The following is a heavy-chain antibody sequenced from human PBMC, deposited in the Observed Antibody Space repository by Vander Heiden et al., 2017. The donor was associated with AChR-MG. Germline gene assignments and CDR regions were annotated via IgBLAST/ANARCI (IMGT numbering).Heavy chain of an antibody. V-gene: IGHV3-11*01. CDR3: ARWGGIAARPSYYYYGMDV. Sequence: QVQLVEPGGGLVKPGGSLRLSCAASGFTLSDYYMRWIRQAPGKGLEWVSYISSSGSTIYYADSVKGRFTISRDNAKNSLYLQMNSLRAEDTAVYYCARWGGIAARPSYYYYGMDVWGQGTTVTVSS. J-gene: IGHJ6*02. CDR2: ISSSGSTI. D-gene: IGHD6-6*01. CDR1: GFTLSDYY.